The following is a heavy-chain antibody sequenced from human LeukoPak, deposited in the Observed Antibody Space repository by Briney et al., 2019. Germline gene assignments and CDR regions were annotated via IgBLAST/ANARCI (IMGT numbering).Heavy chain of an antibody. CDR3: ARTHGIVGATEYYFDY. Sequence: PGGSLRLSCAASGFTFSSYAMHWVRQAPGKGLEYVSAISSNGGSTYYANSVKGRFTISRDNSKNTLYLQMGSLRAEDMAVYYCARTHGIVGATEYYFDYWGQGTLVTVSS. CDR1: GFTFSSYA. V-gene: IGHV3-64*01. D-gene: IGHD1-26*01. J-gene: IGHJ4*02. CDR2: ISSNGGST.